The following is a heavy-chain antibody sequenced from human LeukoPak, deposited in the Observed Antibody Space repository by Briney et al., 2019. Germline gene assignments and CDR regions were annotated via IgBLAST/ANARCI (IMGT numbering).Heavy chain of an antibody. Sequence: GGSLRLSCAASGFTFSSYSMNWVRQAPGKGLEWVSSISSSSSYIYYADSVKGRFTISRDNSKNTLYLQMNSLRAEDTAVYYCARETNDYNDPSHSCDMWGQGTMVTVSS. CDR1: GFTFSSYS. V-gene: IGHV3-21*01. J-gene: IGHJ3*02. CDR3: ARETNDYNDPSHSCDM. D-gene: IGHD5-24*01. CDR2: ISSSSSYI.